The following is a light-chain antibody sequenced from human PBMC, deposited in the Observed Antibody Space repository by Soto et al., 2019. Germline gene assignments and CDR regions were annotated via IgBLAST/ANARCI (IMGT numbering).Light chain of an antibody. CDR3: QQYGNLLWT. CDR2: GAS. J-gene: IGKJ1*01. Sequence: EVVLTQSPGTLTLSPGERATLSCRASQSVSTNYLAWYQQKPGQAPRLLIYGASIRATGIPDRFSDSGSGTDFTLTISRLESEDFAVYYSQQYGNLLWTFGQGTQVEIK. CDR1: QSVSTNY. V-gene: IGKV3-20*01.